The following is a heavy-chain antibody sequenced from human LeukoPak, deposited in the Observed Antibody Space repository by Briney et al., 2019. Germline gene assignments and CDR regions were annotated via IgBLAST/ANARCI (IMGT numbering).Heavy chain of an antibody. Sequence: SETLSLTCTVSGGSISSYYWSWLRQPPGKGLEWIGSIYHSGSTYYNPSLKSRVTISVDTSKNQFSLKLSSVTAADTGVYYCARVRGKTYYDSSGYLFDYWGQGTLVTVSS. CDR3: ARVRGKTYYDSSGYLFDY. CDR1: GGSISSYY. V-gene: IGHV4-38-2*02. D-gene: IGHD3-22*01. J-gene: IGHJ4*02. CDR2: IYHSGST.